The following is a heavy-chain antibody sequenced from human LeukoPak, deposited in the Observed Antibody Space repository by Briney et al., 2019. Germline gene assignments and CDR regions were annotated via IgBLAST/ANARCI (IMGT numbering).Heavy chain of an antibody. CDR1: GYTFTGYY. J-gene: IGHJ4*02. CDR2: INPNSGGT. V-gene: IGHV1-2*02. D-gene: IGHD3-10*01. Sequence: ASVKVSCKASGYTFTGYYMHWVRQAPGQGLEWMGWINPNSGGTNYAQKFQGRVTMTRDTSISTAYMELSRLRSDDTAVYYCARVLSRMVRGVIIKGVFDYWGQGTLVTVSS. CDR3: ARVLSRMVRGVIIKGVFDY.